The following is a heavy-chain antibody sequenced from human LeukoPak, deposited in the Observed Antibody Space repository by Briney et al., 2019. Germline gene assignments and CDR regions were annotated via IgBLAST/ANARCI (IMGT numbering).Heavy chain of an antibody. V-gene: IGHV1-18*01. CDR2: ISAYNGNT. J-gene: IGHJ5*02. D-gene: IGHD3-3*01. CDR3: ARDHRANYDFWSGYSFSWFDP. CDR1: GYTFTSYG. Sequence: ASVKVSCKASGYTFTSYGISWVRQAPGQGLEWMGWISAYNGNTNYAQKLQGRVTMTTDTSTSTAYMELRSLRSDDTAVYYCARDHRANYDFWSGYSFSWFDPWGQGTLVTVSS.